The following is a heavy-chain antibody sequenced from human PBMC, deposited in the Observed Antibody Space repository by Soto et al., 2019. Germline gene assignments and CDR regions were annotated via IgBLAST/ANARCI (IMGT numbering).Heavy chain of an antibody. J-gene: IGHJ4*02. CDR2: LSGSGGST. V-gene: IGHV3-23*01. CDR3: AKDQGSSWYEIDY. Sequence: EVQLLESGGGLVQPGGSLRLSFAASGFTFSNYAVTWVRQAPGKGLEWVSTLSGSGGSTYYADSVKGRFTISRDNSKNTLYLQMNSLRAEDTAVYYCAKDQGSSWYEIDYWGQGTLVTVSS. D-gene: IGHD6-13*01. CDR1: GFTFSNYA.